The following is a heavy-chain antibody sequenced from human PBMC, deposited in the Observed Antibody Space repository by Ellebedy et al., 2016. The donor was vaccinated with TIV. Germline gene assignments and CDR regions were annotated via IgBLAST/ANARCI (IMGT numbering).Heavy chain of an antibody. D-gene: IGHD1-1*01. V-gene: IGHV3-74*01. Sequence: PGGSLRLSCATSGFSFSSYWMHWVRQPPGEGLEWVSRISDYGTTTTYADSVKGRFTISRDDATDTLYLYMNNLRTDDTAVYYCATFGFEWNDGYWGQGTLVTVSS. CDR3: ATFGFEWNDGY. J-gene: IGHJ4*02. CDR2: ISDYGTTT. CDR1: GFSFSSYW.